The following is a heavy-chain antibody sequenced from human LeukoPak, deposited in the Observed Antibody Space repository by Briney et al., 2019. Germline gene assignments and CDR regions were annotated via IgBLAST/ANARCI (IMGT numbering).Heavy chain of an antibody. CDR2: IYFSGST. D-gene: IGHD3-22*01. Sequence: SETLSLTCTVSGGSISSSSYYWGWIRQPPGKGLEWIGSIYFSGSTFYNPSLKSRLTISVDTSKNQLSLKLRSVTAADTAVYYCARGPYSYDSSGAFDIWGQGTMVTVSS. CDR1: GGSISSSSYY. CDR3: ARGPYSYDSSGAFDI. V-gene: IGHV4-39*07. J-gene: IGHJ3*02.